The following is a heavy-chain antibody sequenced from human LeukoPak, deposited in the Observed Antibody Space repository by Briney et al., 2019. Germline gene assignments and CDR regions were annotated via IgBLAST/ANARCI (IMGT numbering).Heavy chain of an antibody. V-gene: IGHV4-61*02. J-gene: IGHJ4*02. D-gene: IGHD3-10*02. CDR2: VSTTEAT. CDR1: NGAISGGRHH. CDR3: ATLSYSACSFLY. Sequence: SETLSLTCSVSNGAISGGRHHWSWIRQPAGKGLEWIGRVSTTEATNYNPSLKSRATISVDTSEEQFSLKLNSVTAADTAVYYCATLSYSACSFLYLRQGVLVTVSS.